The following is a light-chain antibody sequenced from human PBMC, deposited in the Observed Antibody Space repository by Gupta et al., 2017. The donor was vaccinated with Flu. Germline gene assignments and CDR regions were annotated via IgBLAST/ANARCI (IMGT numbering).Light chain of an antibody. CDR1: QSISSN. CDR2: GAY. V-gene: IGKV3-15*01. CDR3: DQSINWL. J-gene: IGKJ4*02. Sequence: EVATTQSAATLSVSPGERPTLSCRDSQSISSNLDWEQQQPDQAPRIITYGAYTRATGIKARVSGSGSGTEFTLTSISPEYEDFDGYDSDQSINWLFGRGTKVDMK.